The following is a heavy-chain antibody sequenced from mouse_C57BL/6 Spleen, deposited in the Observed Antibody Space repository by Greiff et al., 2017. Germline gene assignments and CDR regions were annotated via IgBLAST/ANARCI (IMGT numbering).Heavy chain of an antibody. CDR2: IDPSDSYT. Sequence: VQLKQPGAELVRPGTSVKLSCKASGYTFTSYWMHWVKQRPGQGLEWIGVIDPSDSYTNYNQKFKGKATLTVDTSSSTAYMQLSSLTSEDSAVYYCASLRQLRSWGQGTTLTVSS. J-gene: IGHJ2*01. D-gene: IGHD3-2*02. CDR1: GYTFTSYW. V-gene: IGHV1-59*01. CDR3: ASLRQLRS.